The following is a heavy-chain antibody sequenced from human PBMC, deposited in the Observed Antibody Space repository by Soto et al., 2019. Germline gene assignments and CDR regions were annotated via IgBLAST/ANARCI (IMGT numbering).Heavy chain of an antibody. J-gene: IGHJ4*02. V-gene: IGHV4-59*01. D-gene: IGHD5-12*01. Sequence: QVQLQESGPGLVKPSETLSLTCTVSGGSISSYYWSWIRQPPGKGLEWIGYIYYSGSTNYNPSLKSRVTISVDTSKNQFSLKLSSVTAADTAVYYCARSYSGYDALDYWGQGTLVTVSS. CDR2: IYYSGST. CDR1: GGSISSYY. CDR3: ARSYSGYDALDY.